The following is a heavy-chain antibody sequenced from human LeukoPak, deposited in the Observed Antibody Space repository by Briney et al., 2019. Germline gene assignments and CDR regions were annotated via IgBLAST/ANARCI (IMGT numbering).Heavy chain of an antibody. D-gene: IGHD3-22*01. CDR2: ISHIGRT. V-gene: IGHV4-59*11. CDR3: ARLYDSSGYTNWLDP. CDR1: GDSFSSHY. J-gene: IGHJ5*02. Sequence: SETLSLTCAVSGDSFSSHYWTWIRQSPGTGLEWIGYISHIGRTNYNPSLKSRVTISIDTSKNQFSLKLRSVTAADTAVYYCARLYDSSGYTNWLDPWGQGTLVTVSS.